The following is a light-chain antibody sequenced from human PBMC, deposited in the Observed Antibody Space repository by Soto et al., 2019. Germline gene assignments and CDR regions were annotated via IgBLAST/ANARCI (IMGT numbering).Light chain of an antibody. Sequence: AIRMTQFPSSFSASIGDRVTITCRASHDITSSLAWYQHIQGRAPKLLISGASNLQFGVPSRFSGSGSGTDFTLTISSLQSEDFATYYCQQSFRSPITFGQGTRLEIK. CDR2: GAS. V-gene: IGKV1-8*01. CDR3: QQSFRSPIT. CDR1: HDITSS. J-gene: IGKJ5*01.